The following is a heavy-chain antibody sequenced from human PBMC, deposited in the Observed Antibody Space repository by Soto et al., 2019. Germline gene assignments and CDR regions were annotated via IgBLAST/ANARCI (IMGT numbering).Heavy chain of an antibody. V-gene: IGHV4-39*01. D-gene: IGHD6-13*01. CDR3: ARRGEAYSSSWYGSGWFDP. CDR2: IYYSGST. J-gene: IGHJ5*02. Sequence: SETLSLTCTVSGGSISSSSYYWGWIRQPPGKGLEWIGSIYYSGSTYYNPSLKSRVTISVDTSKNQFSLKLSSVTAADTAVYYCARRGEAYSSSWYGSGWFDPWGQGTLVNVSS. CDR1: GGSISSSSYY.